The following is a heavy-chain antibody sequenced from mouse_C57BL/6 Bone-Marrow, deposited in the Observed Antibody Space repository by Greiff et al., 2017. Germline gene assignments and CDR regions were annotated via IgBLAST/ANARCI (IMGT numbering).Heavy chain of an antibody. Sequence: EVKLMESGGGLVKPGGSLKLSCAASGFTFSSYAMSWVRQTPENRLEWVATISDGGSYTYYPDNVKGRFTISRDNAKNNLYLQMSHLKSEDTAMYYCARDRGDGNQYYFDYWGQGTTLTVSS. CDR1: GFTFSSYA. J-gene: IGHJ2*01. V-gene: IGHV5-4*01. CDR3: ARDRGDGNQYYFDY. D-gene: IGHD2-1*01. CDR2: ISDGGSYT.